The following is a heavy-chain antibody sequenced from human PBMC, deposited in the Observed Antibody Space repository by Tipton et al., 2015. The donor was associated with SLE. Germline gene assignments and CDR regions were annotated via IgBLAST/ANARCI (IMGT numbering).Heavy chain of an antibody. CDR3: ARVVPEYYFDY. J-gene: IGHJ4*02. V-gene: IGHV4-34*01. CDR2: INHGGGT. CDR1: GGSFSDYY. Sequence: TLSLTCAVYGGSFSDYYWSCIRQAPGKGLEWIGEINHGGGTHYNPSLKSRVSISIDTSQNHFSLKLSSVTAADTAVYYCARVVPEYYFDYWGQGTLVTVSS. D-gene: IGHD2-2*01.